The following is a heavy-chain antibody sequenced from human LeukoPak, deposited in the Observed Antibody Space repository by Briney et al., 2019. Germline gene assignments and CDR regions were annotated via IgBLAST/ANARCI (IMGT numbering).Heavy chain of an antibody. J-gene: IGHJ5*02. V-gene: IGHV4-59*12. D-gene: IGHD1-26*01. Sequence: SETLSLTCTVSGGSISGWYWSWIRQPPGKGLEWIGEISHSGSTNYNPSLKSRVTISIDKSKNQFSLQLNSVTAADTAVYYCAREEAGATRWFDPWGQGTLVTVSS. CDR1: GGSISGWY. CDR3: AREEAGATRWFDP. CDR2: ISHSGST.